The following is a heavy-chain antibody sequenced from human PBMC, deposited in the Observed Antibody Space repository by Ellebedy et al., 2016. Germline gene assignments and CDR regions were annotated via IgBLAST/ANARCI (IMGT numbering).Heavy chain of an antibody. J-gene: IGHJ3*02. Sequence: SETLSLTCTVSGGSISSYYWSWIRQPPGKGLEWIGYIYYSGSTNYNPSLKGRVTISVDTSKNQFSLKLSSVTAADTAVYYCARHPGYDSSGYRSPGGIDIWGQGTMVTVSS. CDR2: IYYSGST. CDR3: ARHPGYDSSGYRSPGGIDI. D-gene: IGHD3-22*01. CDR1: GGSISSYY. V-gene: IGHV4-59*08.